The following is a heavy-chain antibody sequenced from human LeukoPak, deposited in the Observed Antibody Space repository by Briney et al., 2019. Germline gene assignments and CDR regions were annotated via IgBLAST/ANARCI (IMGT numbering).Heavy chain of an antibody. CDR3: AKDRGYDILTGRFDS. CDR2: ISGSGGST. CDR1: GFTFSNYA. J-gene: IGHJ4*02. V-gene: IGHV3-23*01. D-gene: IGHD3-9*01. Sequence: GGSLRLSCAASGFTFSNYAMSWVRQAPGKGLEWVSAISGSGGSTYYADSVKGRFTISRDNSKNTLYVQMNNPRAEDTALYYCAKDRGYDILTGRFDSWGQGTLVTVSS.